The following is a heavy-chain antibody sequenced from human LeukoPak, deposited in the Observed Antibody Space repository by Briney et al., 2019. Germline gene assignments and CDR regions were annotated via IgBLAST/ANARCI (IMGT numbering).Heavy chain of an antibody. J-gene: IGHJ4*02. Sequence: PPQTLSLTCTVSGGSISSGSYYWSWIRQPAGKGLEWIGRIYTSGSTNYNPSLKSRVTISVDTSKNQFSLKLSSVTAADTAVYYCARQCGGDCYPEEFDYWGQGTLVTVSS. V-gene: IGHV4-61*02. D-gene: IGHD2-21*02. CDR1: GGSISSGSYY. CDR3: ARQCGGDCYPEEFDY. CDR2: IYTSGST.